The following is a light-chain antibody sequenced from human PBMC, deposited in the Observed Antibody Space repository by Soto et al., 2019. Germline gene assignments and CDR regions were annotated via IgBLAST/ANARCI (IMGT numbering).Light chain of an antibody. Sequence: DIQMTQSPSSLSASVGDRVTITCQPSQDITNYLNWYQQKPGKAPKRLIYDASNLETGVPSRFSGSGSGTDFTFTISSLQPEDIATYYCQHYDNVPLTFGGGTKVHIK. CDR1: QDITNY. CDR2: DAS. CDR3: QHYDNVPLT. V-gene: IGKV1-33*01. J-gene: IGKJ4*01.